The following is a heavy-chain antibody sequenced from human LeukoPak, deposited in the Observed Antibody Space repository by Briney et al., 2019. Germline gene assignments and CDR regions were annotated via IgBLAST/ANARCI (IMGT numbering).Heavy chain of an antibody. V-gene: IGHV3-33*01. Sequence: GRSLRLSCAASGFTFSSYGMHWVRQAPGKGQEWVAVIWYDGSNKYYADSVKGRFTISRDNSKNTLYLQMNSLRAEDTAVYYCARASSSWYGYYYGMDVWGQGTTVTVSS. CDR2: IWYDGSNK. CDR1: GFTFSSYG. J-gene: IGHJ6*02. CDR3: ARASSSWYGYYYGMDV. D-gene: IGHD6-13*01.